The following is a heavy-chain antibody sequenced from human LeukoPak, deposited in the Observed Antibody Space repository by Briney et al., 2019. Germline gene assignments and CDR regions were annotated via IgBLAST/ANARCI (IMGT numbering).Heavy chain of an antibody. Sequence: PGGSLRLSCAASGFTFSSYAMSWVRQAPGKGLEWVSAISGSGGSTYYADSVKGRFTISRDNSKNTLYLQMNSLRAEDTAVYYCASAAYCGGDCYPLPDYYYYMDVWGKGTTVTVSS. V-gene: IGHV3-23*01. CDR3: ASAAYCGGDCYPLPDYYYYMDV. J-gene: IGHJ6*03. CDR2: ISGSGGST. D-gene: IGHD2-21*02. CDR1: GFTFSSYA.